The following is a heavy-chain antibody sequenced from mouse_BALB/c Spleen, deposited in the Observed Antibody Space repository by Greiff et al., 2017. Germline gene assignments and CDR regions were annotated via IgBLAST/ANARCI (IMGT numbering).Heavy chain of an antibody. Sequence: EVKLMESGPGLVKPSQSLYLTCSVTGYSITSGYYWNWIRQFPGNKLEWMGYISYDGSNNYNPSLKNRISITRDTSKNQFFLKLNSVTTEDTATYYCARGILRDWYFDVWGAGTTVTVSS. D-gene: IGHD1-1*01. J-gene: IGHJ1*01. CDR2: ISYDGSN. CDR3: ARGILRDWYFDV. V-gene: IGHV3-6*02. CDR1: GYSITSGYY.